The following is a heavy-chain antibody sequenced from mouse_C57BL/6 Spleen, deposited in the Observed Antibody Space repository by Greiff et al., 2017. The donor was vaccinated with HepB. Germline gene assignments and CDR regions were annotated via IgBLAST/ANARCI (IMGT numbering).Heavy chain of an antibody. V-gene: IGHV2-3*01. CDR1: GFSLTSYG. J-gene: IGHJ1*03. CDR2: IWGDGST. Sequence: VQLQQSGPGLVAPSQSLSITCTVSGFSLTSYGVSWVRQPPGKGLEWLGVIWGDGSTKYHSALISRLSISKDNSKSQVFLKLNSLKTDDTATYYCAKAYSNHEDWYFDVWGTGTTVTVSS. CDR3: AKAYSNHEDWYFDV. D-gene: IGHD2-5*01.